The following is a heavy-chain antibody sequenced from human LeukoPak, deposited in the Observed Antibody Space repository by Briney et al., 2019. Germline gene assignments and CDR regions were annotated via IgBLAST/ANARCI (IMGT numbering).Heavy chain of an antibody. CDR2: ISSSSYI. CDR1: GFTFSSYS. D-gene: IGHD6-6*01. V-gene: IGHV3-21*01. J-gene: IGHJ4*02. Sequence: GGSLRLSCAASGFTFSSYSMNWVRQAPGKGLEWVSSISSSSYIYYADSVKGRFTISRDNAKNSLYLQMNSLRAEDTAVYYCAGQYSSSSGLDYRGQGTLVTVSS. CDR3: AGQYSSSSGLDY.